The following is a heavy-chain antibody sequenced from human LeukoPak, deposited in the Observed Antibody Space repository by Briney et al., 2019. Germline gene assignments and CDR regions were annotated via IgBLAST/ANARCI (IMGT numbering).Heavy chain of an antibody. V-gene: IGHV1-18*01. Sequence: ASVKVSCQTSGYTLTSYDINWVRQAPGQGVDWMGWISDYNGNTNYAQRLQGRVTMTTDTSTTTAYMELRNLRSDDTAVYFCARGLRYGSNYFGYWGQGTLVTV. CDR3: ARGLRYGSNYFGY. D-gene: IGHD5/OR15-5a*01. CDR2: ISDYNGNT. CDR1: GYTLTSYD. J-gene: IGHJ4*02.